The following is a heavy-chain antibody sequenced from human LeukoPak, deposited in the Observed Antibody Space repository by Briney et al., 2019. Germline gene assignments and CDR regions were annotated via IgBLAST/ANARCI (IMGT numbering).Heavy chain of an antibody. CDR2: INPNSGGT. CDR1: GYTFTGYY. Sequence: ASVKVSCKASGYTFTGYYMRWVRQAPGQGLEWMGWINPNSGGTNYAQKFQGRVTMTRDTSISTAYMELSRLRSDDTAVYYCARDTAPYDSSGYYYFLDYWGQGTLVTVSS. J-gene: IGHJ4*02. V-gene: IGHV1-2*02. CDR3: ARDTAPYDSSGYYYFLDY. D-gene: IGHD3-22*01.